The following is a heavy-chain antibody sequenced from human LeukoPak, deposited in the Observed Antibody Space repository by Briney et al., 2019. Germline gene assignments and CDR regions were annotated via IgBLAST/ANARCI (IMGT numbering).Heavy chain of an antibody. CDR2: INHSGST. CDR1: GGSFSGYY. J-gene: IGHJ5*02. Sequence: SETLSLTCAVYGGSFSGYYWRWIRQPRGKGLEWMGEINHSGSTNYNPSLKSRVTISVDTSKNQFSLKLSSVTAADTAVYYCARGHTVTTGSYNWFDPWGQGTLVTVSS. CDR3: ARGHTVTTGSYNWFDP. V-gene: IGHV4-34*01. D-gene: IGHD4-4*01.